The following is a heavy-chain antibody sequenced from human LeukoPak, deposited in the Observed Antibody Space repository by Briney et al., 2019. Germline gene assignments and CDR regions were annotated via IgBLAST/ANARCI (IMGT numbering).Heavy chain of an antibody. V-gene: IGHV3-7*03. Sequence: PGGSLRLSCTASGFIFSSYWMSWVRQAPGKGLEWVANIKPDGSAKSYVDSVRGRFTISRDNAKESLFLQMNSLRADDTAVYYCARGLRWPDFWGQGTLVTVSS. CDR1: GFIFSSYW. J-gene: IGHJ4*02. D-gene: IGHD4-23*01. CDR3: ARGLRWPDF. CDR2: IKPDGSAK.